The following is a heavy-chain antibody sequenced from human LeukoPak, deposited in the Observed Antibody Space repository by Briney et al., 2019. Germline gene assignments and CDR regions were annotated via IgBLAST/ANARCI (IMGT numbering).Heavy chain of an antibody. CDR3: ARAAYGDFY. CDR1: GFAFSNYA. CDR2: ISGFNT. V-gene: IGHV3-23*01. J-gene: IGHJ4*02. D-gene: IGHD4-17*01. Sequence: GGSLRLSCTTSGFAFSNYAMNWVRQAPGKGPEWVSGISGFNTYYADSVKGRFTIFRDNSKNTLYLQINSLRAADTAVYYCARAAYGDFYWGQGTLVTVSS.